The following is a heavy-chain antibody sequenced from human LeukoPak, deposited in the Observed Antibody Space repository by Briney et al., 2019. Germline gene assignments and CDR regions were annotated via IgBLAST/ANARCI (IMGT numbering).Heavy chain of an antibody. V-gene: IGHV3-23*01. CDR1: GFTFTGYA. J-gene: IGHJ4*02. CDR2: ITGSGGST. Sequence: GGSLRLSCAASGFTFTGYAMNWVRQAPGKGLEGVSVITGSGGSTYYADSVKGRFIISRDNSKNTLFLQMNSLRAEDTAVYYCAKVGVMRSSGWFGGDYFDFWGQGTLVTVSS. CDR3: AKVGVMRSSGWFGGDYFDF. D-gene: IGHD6-19*01.